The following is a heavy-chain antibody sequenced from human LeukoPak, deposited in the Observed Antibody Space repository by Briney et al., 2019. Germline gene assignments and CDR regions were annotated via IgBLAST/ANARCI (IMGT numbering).Heavy chain of an antibody. CDR1: GGSFSSYS. Sequence: SVKVSCKASGGSFSSYSIIWVRQAPAQGLEWMGRIIPIFGIANYAQKFQGRVTITADKSTSTAYMELSSLRSEDTAVYYCARAPSRDGYNSPNWFDPWGQGTLVTVSS. CDR2: IIPIFGIA. V-gene: IGHV1-69*04. D-gene: IGHD5-24*01. CDR3: ARAPSRDGYNSPNWFDP. J-gene: IGHJ5*02.